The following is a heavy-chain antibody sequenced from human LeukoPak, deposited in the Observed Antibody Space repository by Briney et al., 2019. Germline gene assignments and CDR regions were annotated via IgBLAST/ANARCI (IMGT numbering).Heavy chain of an antibody. CDR1: GFAVTTNY. D-gene: IGHD3-22*01. J-gene: IGHJ3*02. V-gene: IGHV3-53*01. CDR2: IYSGGST. Sequence: GGSLRLSCAASGFAVTTNYMIWVRQPPGKGLDWLSFIYSGGSTYYADSVRGRFTVSRDNSKNTLYLEMNSLRAEDTAVHYCATLNFYDSSGYETEPFDIWGQGTMVTVSS. CDR3: ATLNFYDSSGYETEPFDI.